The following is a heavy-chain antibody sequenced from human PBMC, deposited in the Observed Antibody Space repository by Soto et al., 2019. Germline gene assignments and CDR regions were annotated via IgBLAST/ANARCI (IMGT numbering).Heavy chain of an antibody. CDR2: VYYSGST. CDR1: GGSISTYY. Sequence: SETLSLTCTVSGGSISTYYWSWIRQPPGKRLEWIGYVYYSGSTNYNPSLKSRVTISVDTSKNQFSLKLSSVTAADTAVYYCARHSRYCSGGSCYPYYYYSMDVWGQGTTVTVSS. D-gene: IGHD2-15*01. J-gene: IGHJ6*02. CDR3: ARHSRYCSGGSCYPYYYYSMDV. V-gene: IGHV4-59*08.